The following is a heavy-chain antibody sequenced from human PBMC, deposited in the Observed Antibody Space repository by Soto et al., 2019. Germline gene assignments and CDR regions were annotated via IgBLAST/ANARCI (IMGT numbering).Heavy chain of an antibody. Sequence: PSETLSLTCAVYGGSFSGYYWSWIRQPPGKGLEWIGEINHSGSTNYNPSLKSRVTISVDTSKNQFSLKLSSVTAADTAVYYCARELGGSGSYVNTNYGMDVWGQGTTVTVSS. J-gene: IGHJ6*02. CDR3: ARELGGSGSYVNTNYGMDV. D-gene: IGHD3-10*01. V-gene: IGHV4-34*01. CDR1: GGSFSGYY. CDR2: INHSGST.